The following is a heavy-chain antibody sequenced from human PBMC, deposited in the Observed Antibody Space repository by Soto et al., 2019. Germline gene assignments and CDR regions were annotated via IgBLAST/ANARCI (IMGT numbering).Heavy chain of an antibody. CDR3: AKGSRGYTTYYFDY. CDR2: ISGSGASA. CDR1: EFSFGGYA. J-gene: IGHJ4*02. D-gene: IGHD5-18*01. Sequence: EVQLFESGGGLVQPGGSLRLSCAASEFSFGGYAMSWVRQAPGKGLEWVSSISGSGASAFYAASVRGRFTISRDNTGNTVSLQMNSLRAEDTALYYCAKGSRGYTTYYFDYWGQGTRITVSS. V-gene: IGHV3-23*01.